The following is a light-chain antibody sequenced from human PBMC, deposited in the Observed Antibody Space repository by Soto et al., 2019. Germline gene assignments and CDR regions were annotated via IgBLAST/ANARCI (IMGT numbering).Light chain of an antibody. Sequence: QSALTQPASVSGSPGQSITISCTGTSSDVGGYNYVSWYQQHPGKAPKLIIYEVSNRHSGVSNRFSGSKSGNTASLTISGLQAEDEADYYCNSYRTNYTWLFGGGTKPPS. J-gene: IGLJ3*02. CDR1: SSDVGGYNY. V-gene: IGLV2-14*01. CDR2: EVS. CDR3: NSYRTNYTWL.